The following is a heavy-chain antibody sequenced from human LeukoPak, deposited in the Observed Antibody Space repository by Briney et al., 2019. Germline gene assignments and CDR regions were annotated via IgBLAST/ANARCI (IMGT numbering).Heavy chain of an antibody. CDR2: IYHSGST. CDR1: GGSISSSNW. J-gene: IGHJ6*03. Sequence: SETLSLTCAVSGGSISSSNWWSWVRQPPGKGLEWIGEIYHSGSTNYNPSLKSRVTISVDKSKNQFSLKLSSVTAADTAVYYCACGTSIAAAGPTYYYYYYMDVWGKGTTVTVSS. D-gene: IGHD6-13*01. CDR3: ACGTSIAAAGPTYYYYYYMDV. V-gene: IGHV4-4*02.